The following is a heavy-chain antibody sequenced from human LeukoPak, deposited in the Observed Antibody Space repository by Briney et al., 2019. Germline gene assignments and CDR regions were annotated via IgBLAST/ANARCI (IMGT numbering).Heavy chain of an antibody. CDR1: GYTFTGYY. D-gene: IGHD5-18*01. CDR2: INPNSGGT. J-gene: IGHJ4*02. V-gene: IGHV1-2*02. Sequence: ASVKVSCKAPGYTFTGYYMHWVRQAPGQGLEWMGWINPNSGGTNYAQKFQGRVTMTRDTSISTAYMELSRLRSDDTAVYYCARDSRRGYSYAKGYWGQGTLVTVSS. CDR3: ARDSRRGYSYAKGY.